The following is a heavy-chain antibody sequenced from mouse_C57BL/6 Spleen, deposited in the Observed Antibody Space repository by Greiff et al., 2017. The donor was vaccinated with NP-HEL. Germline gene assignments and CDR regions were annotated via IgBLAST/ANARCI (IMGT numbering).Heavy chain of an antibody. CDR1: GYTFTDYY. J-gene: IGHJ4*01. CDR2: IYPGSGNT. CDR3: ARGDYSNYVSMDY. Sequence: VQLQQSGAELVRPGASVKLSCKASGYTFTDYYINWVKQRPGQGLEWIARIYPGSGNTYYNEKFKGKATLTAEKSSSTAYMQLSSLTSEDSAVYFCARGDYSNYVSMDYWGQGTSVTVSS. V-gene: IGHV1-76*01. D-gene: IGHD2-5*01.